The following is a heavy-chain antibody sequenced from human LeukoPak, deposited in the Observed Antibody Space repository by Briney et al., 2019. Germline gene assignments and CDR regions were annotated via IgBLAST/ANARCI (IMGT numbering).Heavy chain of an antibody. CDR1: GFTFSSYG. CDR2: IRYDGSNK. J-gene: IGHJ4*02. CDR3: AKDSDDLIVGATSSIFRSRADY. Sequence: GGSLRLSCAASGFTFSSYGMHWVRQAPGKGLEWVAFIRYDGSNKYYADSVKGRFTISRDNSKNTLYLQMNSLRAEDTAVYYCAKDSDDLIVGATSSIFRSRADYWGQGTLVTVSS. V-gene: IGHV3-30*02. D-gene: IGHD1-26*01.